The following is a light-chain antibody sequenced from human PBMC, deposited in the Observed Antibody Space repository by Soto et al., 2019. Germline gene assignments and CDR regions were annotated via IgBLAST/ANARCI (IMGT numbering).Light chain of an antibody. J-gene: IGKJ4*01. CDR3: QQYHNWPPFT. Sequence: EIVMTQSPAILSVSPGERATLSCRASQSVSNFLAWYQQKPGQAPRLLISGASTRVTGIPARFSGSGSGTEFTLTISSLQSEDFAVYYCQQYHNWPPFTFGGGTKVDIK. V-gene: IGKV3-15*01. CDR2: GAS. CDR1: QSVSNF.